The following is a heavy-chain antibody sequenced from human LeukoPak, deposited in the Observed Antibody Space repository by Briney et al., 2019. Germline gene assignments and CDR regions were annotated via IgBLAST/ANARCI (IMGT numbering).Heavy chain of an antibody. CDR1: GYTFTSYD. CDR2: MNPNSGNT. D-gene: IGHD6-13*01. J-gene: IGHJ4*02. V-gene: IGHV1-8*03. Sequence: ASVKVSCKASGYTFTSYDINWVRQATGQGLEWMGWMNPNSGNTGYAQKFQGRVTITRNTSISTAYMELSSLRSDDTAVYYCARTRIAAASLDYWGQGTLVTVSS. CDR3: ARTRIAAASLDY.